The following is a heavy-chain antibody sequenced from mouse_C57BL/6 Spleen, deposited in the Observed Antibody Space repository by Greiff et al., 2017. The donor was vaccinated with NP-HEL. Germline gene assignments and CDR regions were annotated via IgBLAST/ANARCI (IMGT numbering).Heavy chain of an antibody. CDR1: GYTFTSYW. Sequence: VQLQQPGAELVRPGSSVKLSCKASGYTFTSYWMHWVKQRPIQGLEWIGNIDPSDSETHYNQKFKDKATLTVDKSSSTAYMQLSSLTSEDSAVYYCASTHDGPTGAMDDWGQGTSVTVSS. CDR2: IDPSDSET. J-gene: IGHJ4*01. D-gene: IGHD1-1*01. CDR3: ASTHDGPTGAMDD. V-gene: IGHV1-52*01.